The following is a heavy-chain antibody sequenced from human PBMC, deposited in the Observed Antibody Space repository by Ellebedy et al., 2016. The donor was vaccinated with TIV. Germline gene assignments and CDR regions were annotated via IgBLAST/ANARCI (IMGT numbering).Heavy chain of an antibody. D-gene: IGHD6-13*01. V-gene: IGHV1-2*02. CDR1: GYTFTGYY. CDR3: AILVASSWYDFDFDY. Sequence: AASVKVSCKASGYTFTGYYMHWVRQAPGQGLEWMGWINPNSGGTNYAQKFQGRVTMTRDTSISTAYMELSRLRSDDTAVYYCAILVASSWYDFDFDYWGQGTLVTVSS. J-gene: IGHJ4*02. CDR2: INPNSGGT.